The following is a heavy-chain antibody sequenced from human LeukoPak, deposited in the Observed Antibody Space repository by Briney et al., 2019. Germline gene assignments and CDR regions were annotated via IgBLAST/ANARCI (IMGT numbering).Heavy chain of an antibody. J-gene: IGHJ6*02. CDR3: ARQSRIAVAGRQGVSLAQYYYGMDV. CDR1: GGSISSYY. Sequence: PSETLSLTCTVSGGSISSYYWSWIRQPPGKGLEWIGYIYYSGSTNYNPSLKSRVTISVDTSKNQFSLKLSSVTAADTAVYYCARQSRIAVAGRQGVSLAQYYYGMDVWGQGTTVTVSS. CDR2: IYYSGST. D-gene: IGHD6-19*01. V-gene: IGHV4-59*08.